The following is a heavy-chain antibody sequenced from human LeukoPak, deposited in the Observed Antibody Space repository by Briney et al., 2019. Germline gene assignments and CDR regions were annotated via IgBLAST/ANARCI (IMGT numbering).Heavy chain of an antibody. Sequence: GGSLRLSCAGSGFTFSSYEMNGVRQAPGKGLEWVSYISSSGSTIYYADSVKGRFTISRDNAKNSLYLQMNSLRAEDTAVYYCANYYYGSGWDYWGQGTLVTASS. D-gene: IGHD3-10*01. CDR2: ISSSGSTI. V-gene: IGHV3-48*03. CDR3: ANYYYGSGWDY. J-gene: IGHJ4*02. CDR1: GFTFSSYE.